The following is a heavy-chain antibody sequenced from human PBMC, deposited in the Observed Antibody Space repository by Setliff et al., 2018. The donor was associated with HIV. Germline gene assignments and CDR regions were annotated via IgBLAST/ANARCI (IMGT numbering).Heavy chain of an antibody. Sequence: SETLSLTCTVSGGSISTYFWSWVRQTPGKGLEWIGYIYYTGSTSYNPSFRSRVTISVDTSKNQFSLKLSSVTAADTAVYYCASLTTDRFLEWLFVYWGQGTLVTVSS. CDR3: ASLTTDRFLEWLFVY. CDR1: GGSISTYF. V-gene: IGHV4-59*08. J-gene: IGHJ4*02. CDR2: IYYTGST. D-gene: IGHD3-3*01.